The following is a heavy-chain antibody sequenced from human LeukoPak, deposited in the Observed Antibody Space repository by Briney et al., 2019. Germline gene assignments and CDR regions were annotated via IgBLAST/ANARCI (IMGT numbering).Heavy chain of an antibody. V-gene: IGHV3-9*03. CDR2: ISWNSGKI. Sequence: GRSLRLSCAASGFTFDDYAMHWVRQAPGKGLEWVSGISWNSGKIAYADSVKGRFTISRDNAKSSLYLQMNSLRAGDMALYYCAKDIGDYRAFDMWGQGTMVTVSS. J-gene: IGHJ3*02. D-gene: IGHD2-21*02. CDR3: AKDIGDYRAFDM. CDR1: GFTFDDYA.